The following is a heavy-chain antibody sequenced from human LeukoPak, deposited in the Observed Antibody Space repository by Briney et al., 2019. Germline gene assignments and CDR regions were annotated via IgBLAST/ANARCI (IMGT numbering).Heavy chain of an antibody. CDR2: ISSSSSYI. D-gene: IGHD5-24*01. J-gene: IGHJ4*02. V-gene: IGHV3-21*01. CDR1: GFTFSSYS. CDR3: AESSNRDGYNNAAGY. Sequence: GGSLRLSCADSGFTFSSYSMICVPQAPGKGLECVSSISSSSSYIYYADSVKGRFTISRDNAKNSLYLQMNSLRAEDTAVYYCAESSNRDGYNNAAGYWGQGTLVTVSS.